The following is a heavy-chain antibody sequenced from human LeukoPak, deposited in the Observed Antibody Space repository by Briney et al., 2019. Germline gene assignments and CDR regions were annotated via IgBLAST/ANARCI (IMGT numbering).Heavy chain of an antibody. CDR1: GYTFTSYG. V-gene: IGHV1-18*01. J-gene: IGHJ4*02. CDR2: ISAYNGNT. CDR3: ARDPRIYRGYYDSSGAFDY. Sequence: ASVKVSCKASGYTFTSYGISWVRQAPGQGLEWMGWISAYNGNTNYAQKLQGKVTMTTDTSTSTAYMELRSLRSDDTAVYYCARDPRIYRGYYDSSGAFDYWGQGTLVTVSS. D-gene: IGHD3-22*01.